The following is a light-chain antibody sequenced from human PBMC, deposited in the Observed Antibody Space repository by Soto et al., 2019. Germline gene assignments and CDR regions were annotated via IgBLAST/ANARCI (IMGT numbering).Light chain of an antibody. V-gene: IGKV3-20*01. Sequence: EIVLTQSPGTLSLSPGERATLSFRASQSVSSSYLAWYQQKPGQAPRLLIYGASSRATGIPDRFSGSGSGTDFTLTISRLEPEDFGVYYCQQHGSSPPYTFGQGTKLEIK. CDR1: QSVSSSY. J-gene: IGKJ2*01. CDR2: GAS. CDR3: QQHGSSPPYT.